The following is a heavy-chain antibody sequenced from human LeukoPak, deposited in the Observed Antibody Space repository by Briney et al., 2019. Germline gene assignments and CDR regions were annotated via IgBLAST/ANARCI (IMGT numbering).Heavy chain of an antibody. V-gene: IGHV1-18*01. D-gene: IGHD3-10*01. CDR2: ISGYNGNT. J-gene: IGHJ6*02. Sequence: ASVKVSCKASGYSFTSYGINWVRQAPGQGLEWMGWISGYNGNTKYAQDFQGRVTMTTDTSTSTACMELRSLRSDDTAVYYCARELGGAGSYFFPYYAMDVWGQGTTVTVSS. CDR1: GYSFTSYG. CDR3: ARELGGAGSYFFPYYAMDV.